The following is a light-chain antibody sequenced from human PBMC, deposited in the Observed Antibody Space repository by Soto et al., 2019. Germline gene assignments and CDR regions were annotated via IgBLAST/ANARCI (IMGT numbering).Light chain of an antibody. Sequence: QSALTQPASVSGSPGQSITISCTGTSSDVGGSNYVSWYQHHPPKAPKLMIYEVRNRPSGVSNRFSGSKSGNTASLTISGLQAEDEADYYCSSYTNSNTWVFGGGTKVTVL. CDR3: SSYTNSNTWV. CDR1: SSDVGGSNY. J-gene: IGLJ3*02. CDR2: EVR. V-gene: IGLV2-14*01.